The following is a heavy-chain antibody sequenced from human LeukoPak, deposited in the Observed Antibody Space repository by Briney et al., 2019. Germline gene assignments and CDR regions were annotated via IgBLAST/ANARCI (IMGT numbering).Heavy chain of an antibody. CDR3: AKAPWGYRGSFDA. D-gene: IGHD3-10*01. Sequence: GGSLRLSCAASGFTFSSYAMSWVRQAPGKGLEWVAAISGSGGSTYYADSVKGRFTISRDNSKNTLYLQMNSLRAEDTAVYYCAKAPWGYRGSFDAWGEGSLVTVSS. V-gene: IGHV3-23*01. J-gene: IGHJ5*02. CDR1: GFTFSSYA. CDR2: ISGSGGST.